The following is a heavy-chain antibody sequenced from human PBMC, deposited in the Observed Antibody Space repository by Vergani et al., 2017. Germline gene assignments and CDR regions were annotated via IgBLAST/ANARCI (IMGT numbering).Heavy chain of an antibody. D-gene: IGHD6-25*01. CDR1: GDSIAFSTDY. V-gene: IGHV4-39*07. Sequence: QLQLQESGPGLVKPSETLSLTCTVSGDSIAFSTDYWAWIRQPPGKGLEWIGSVYYSGSTYYNPSLKSRVTISVDSSKNQFSLKLRSVTAADTAVYYCARVDTQVPATSHFYYMDVWVKGTTVVVSS. CDR2: VYYSGST. CDR3: ARVDTQVPATSHFYYMDV. J-gene: IGHJ6*03.